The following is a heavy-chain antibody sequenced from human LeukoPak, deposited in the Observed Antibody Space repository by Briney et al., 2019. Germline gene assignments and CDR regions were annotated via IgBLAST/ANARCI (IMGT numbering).Heavy chain of an antibody. CDR2: IIGNGGTT. J-gene: IGHJ4*02. CDR1: GFIFSGYG. D-gene: IGHD5-18*01. CDR3: ANDLGWIQLNLG. Sequence: GGTLRLSCAASGFIFSGYGMSWVRQAPGKGLEWVSGIIGNGGTTYYADSVKGRFTISRDNSKNTVYLQMNSLRAEDTAVYYCANDLGWIQLNLGRGQGTLVTVSS. V-gene: IGHV3-23*01.